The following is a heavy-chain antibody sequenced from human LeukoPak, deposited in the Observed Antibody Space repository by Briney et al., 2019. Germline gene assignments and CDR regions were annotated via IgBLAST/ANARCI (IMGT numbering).Heavy chain of an antibody. Sequence: SETLSLTCTVSGVSIANTFYYWNWLRQPAGKGLEWFGRIYTTGSTDYNPSLKSRVTISLDTARNQFSLKLSSVTAAHTAVYYCARRQDGHDYWGQGTLVTVSS. V-gene: IGHV4-61*02. CDR1: GVSIANTFYY. CDR2: IYTTGST. J-gene: IGHJ4*02. CDR3: ARRQDGHDY.